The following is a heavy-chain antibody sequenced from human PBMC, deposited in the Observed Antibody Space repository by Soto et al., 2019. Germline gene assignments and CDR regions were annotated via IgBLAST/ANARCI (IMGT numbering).Heavy chain of an antibody. J-gene: IGHJ5*02. D-gene: IGHD3-16*02. CDR1: GYTFTSYG. CDR3: ARDPVDYVWGSYRPNWFDP. Sequence: QVQLVQSGAEVKKPGASVKVSCKASGYTFTSYGISWVRQAPGQGLEWMGWISAYNGNTNYAQKLQGRVTMTTDTSASTAYMELRCLRSDDTAVYYCARDPVDYVWGSYRPNWFDPWGQGTLVTVSS. V-gene: IGHV1-18*01. CDR2: ISAYNGNT.